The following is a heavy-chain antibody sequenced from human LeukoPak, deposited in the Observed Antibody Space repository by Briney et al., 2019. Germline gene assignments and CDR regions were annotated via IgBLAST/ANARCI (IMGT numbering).Heavy chain of an antibody. V-gene: IGHV3-30*02. Sequence: GGSLRLSCAASGFTFSSYGMHWVRQAPGKGLEWVAFIRYDGSNKYYADSVKGRFTISRDNSKDTLYLQMNSLRAEDTAVYYCAKAGYSYGHVFDYWGQGTLVTVSS. CDR2: IRYDGSNK. J-gene: IGHJ4*02. CDR3: AKAGYSYGHVFDY. CDR1: GFTFSSYG. D-gene: IGHD5-18*01.